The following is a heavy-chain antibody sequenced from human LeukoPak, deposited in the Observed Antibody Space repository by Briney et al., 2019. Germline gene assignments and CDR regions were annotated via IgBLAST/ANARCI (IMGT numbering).Heavy chain of an antibody. D-gene: IGHD6-19*01. CDR1: GFTFSSQA. V-gene: IGHV3-23*01. J-gene: IGHJ4*02. Sequence: TGGSLRLSCAASGFTFSSQAMGWVRQAPGKGLEWVSVINDSGSITYYADSVKGRFTISRDTSKNALFLQINSLSAEDAAESSFEKGARRTSGWYFFDYWGQGSLVTVSS. CDR2: INDSGSIT. CDR3: EKGARRTSGWYFFDY.